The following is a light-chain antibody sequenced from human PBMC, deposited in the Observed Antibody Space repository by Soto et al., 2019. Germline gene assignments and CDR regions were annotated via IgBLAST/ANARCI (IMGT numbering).Light chain of an antibody. CDR3: QQRSNWPSIT. CDR2: GAS. V-gene: IGKV3-11*01. CDR1: QSLSSS. Sequence: PGERATLSCRASQSLSSSLAWYQQKPGQAPRLLIYGASNRATGIPARFSGSGSGTDFTLTISSLEPEDFAVYYCQQRSNWPSITFGQGTRLEI. J-gene: IGKJ5*01.